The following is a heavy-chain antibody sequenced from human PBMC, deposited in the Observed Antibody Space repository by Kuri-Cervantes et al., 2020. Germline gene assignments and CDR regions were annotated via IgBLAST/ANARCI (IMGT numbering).Heavy chain of an antibody. V-gene: IGHV3-48*01. Sequence: GGSLRPSGAASGFSFNSYSMNWVRQAPGKGLEFVSYISRDSGATYYGDSVKGRFTISRDNAKNSLYLQMNSLRAEDTAVYYCAREGLGRELDYWGQGTLVTVSS. D-gene: IGHD1-1*01. CDR1: GFSFNSYS. CDR3: AREGLGRELDY. J-gene: IGHJ4*02. CDR2: ISRDSGAT.